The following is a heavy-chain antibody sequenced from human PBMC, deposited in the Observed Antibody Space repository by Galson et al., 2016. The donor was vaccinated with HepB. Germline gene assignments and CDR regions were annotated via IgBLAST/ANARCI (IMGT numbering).Heavy chain of an antibody. CDR1: GFTFTSYA. CDR2: ISGSGFT. CDR3: AKLSEPNARRFTGHFDY. V-gene: IGHV3-23*01. J-gene: IGHJ4*02. D-gene: IGHD1-14*01. Sequence: SLRLSCAASGFTFTSYAMSWVRQPPGKGPEWVSGISGSGFTYHTDSVRGRFTISRDYSSNTLYLQMNNLRAEDTALYYCAKLSEPNARRFTGHFDYWGQGTLVTVSS.